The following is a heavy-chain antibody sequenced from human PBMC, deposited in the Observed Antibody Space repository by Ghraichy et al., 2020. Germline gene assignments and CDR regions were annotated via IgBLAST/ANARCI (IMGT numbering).Heavy chain of an antibody. CDR2: IYYSGST. V-gene: IGHV4-31*03. CDR3: ARYYSSSSGRWFDP. J-gene: IGHJ5*02. CDR1: GGSISSGGYY. Sequence: SLNISCTVSGGSISSGGYYWSWIRQHPGKGLEWIGYIYYSGSTYYNPSLKSRVTISVDTSKNQFSLKLSSVTAADTAVYYCARYYSSSSGRWFDPWGQGTLVTVSS. D-gene: IGHD6-6*01.